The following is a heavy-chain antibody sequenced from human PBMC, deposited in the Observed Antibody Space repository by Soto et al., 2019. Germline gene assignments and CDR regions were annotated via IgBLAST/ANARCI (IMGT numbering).Heavy chain of an antibody. D-gene: IGHD3-10*01. V-gene: IGHV3-53*01. CDR1: GFTVSSNY. CDR3: ARDTREFLKSGMDV. CDR2: IYSGGST. Sequence: EVQLVESGGGLIQPGGSLRLSCAASGFTVSSNYMSWVRQAPGKGLEWVSVIYSGGSTYYADSVKGRFTISRDNSKNTLYLQMNSLSAEDTAVYYCARDTREFLKSGMDVWGQGTTVTVSS. J-gene: IGHJ6*02.